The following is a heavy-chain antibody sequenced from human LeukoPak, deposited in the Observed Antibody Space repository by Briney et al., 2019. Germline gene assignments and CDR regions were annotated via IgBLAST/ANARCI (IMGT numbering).Heavy chain of an antibody. CDR1: GGSISNYY. J-gene: IGHJ5*02. CDR3: ARHAAEKYNWFDR. CDR2: IYYNARST. Sequence: SETLSLTCTVSGGSISNYYWSWIRQPPGKGLEWIGYIYYNARSTNYNPSLKSRVTISVDTSKNQFSLKLSSVTAADTAVYYCARHAAEKYNWFDRWGQGTLVTVST. D-gene: IGHD5-24*01. V-gene: IGHV4-59*08.